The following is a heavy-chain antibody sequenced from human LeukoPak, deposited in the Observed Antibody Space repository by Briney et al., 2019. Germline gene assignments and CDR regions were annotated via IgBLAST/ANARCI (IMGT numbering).Heavy chain of an antibody. CDR3: ASNPPQYYDSSGYYANWFDP. J-gene: IGHJ5*02. D-gene: IGHD3-22*01. Sequence: GGSLRLSCAASGFTFDDYAMHWVRQAPGKGLEWVSGISWNSDSIGYADFVKGRFTISRDNAKNSLYLQMNSLRAEDTAVYYCASNPPQYYDSSGYYANWFDPWGPGTLVTVSS. CDR2: ISWNSDSI. V-gene: IGHV3-9*01. CDR1: GFTFDDYA.